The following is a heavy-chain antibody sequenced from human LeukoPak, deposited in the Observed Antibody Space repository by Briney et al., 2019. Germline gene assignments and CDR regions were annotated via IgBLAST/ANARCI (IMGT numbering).Heavy chain of an antibody. CDR3: AKEGIVWVYDSSGYYID. CDR1: GFLFNDYE. V-gene: IGHV3-48*03. J-gene: IGHJ4*02. Sequence: GGSLRLSFVTSGFLFNDYEMNWVRQAPGKGLEWVSFISFSGMSKYYADTVKGRFTISRDNAKNSLYPQMNSLRAEDTAVYYCAKEGIVWVYDSSGYYIDWGQGTLVTVSS. CDR2: ISFSGMSK. D-gene: IGHD3-22*01.